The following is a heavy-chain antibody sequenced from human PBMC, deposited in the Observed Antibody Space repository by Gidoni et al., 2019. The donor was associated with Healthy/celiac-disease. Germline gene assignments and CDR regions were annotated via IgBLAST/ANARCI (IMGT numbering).Heavy chain of an antibody. CDR2: IYYSGST. CDR1: GGSISSSSYY. V-gene: IGHV4-39*01. D-gene: IGHD6-13*01. CDR3: ARHASSCFDY. Sequence: QLQLQESGPGLVKPSETLSFTCTVSGGSISSSSYYWGWIRQPPGKGLEWIGSIYYSGSTYYNPSLKSRVTISVDTSKNQFSLKLSSVTAADTAVYYCARHASSCFDYWGQGTLVTVSS. J-gene: IGHJ4*02.